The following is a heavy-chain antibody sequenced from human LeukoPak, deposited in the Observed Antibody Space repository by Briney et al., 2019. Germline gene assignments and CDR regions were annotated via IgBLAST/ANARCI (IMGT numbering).Heavy chain of an antibody. CDR3: ARGPNGSGSYYNYGMDV. Sequence: GASVKVSCKASGYTYTGYHMHLVRQAAGQGLEWMGWSNPNSGGTNYAQKFQGRVTMTRDTSISTAYMELSRLRSDDTAVYYCARGPNGSGSYYNYGMDVWGQGTTVTVSS. V-gene: IGHV1-2*02. J-gene: IGHJ6*02. CDR2: SNPNSGGT. CDR1: GYTYTGYH. D-gene: IGHD3-10*01.